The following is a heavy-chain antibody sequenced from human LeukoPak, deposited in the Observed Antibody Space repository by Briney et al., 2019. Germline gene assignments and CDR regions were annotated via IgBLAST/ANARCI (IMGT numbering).Heavy chain of an antibody. Sequence: GGSLRLSCAASGFTFSSYAMSWVRQAPGKGLEGVSAISGSGGSTYYADSVKGRFTISRDNSKNTLYLQMNSLRAEDTAVYYCAKDRGHIVVVTAPDYWGQGTLVTVSS. J-gene: IGHJ4*02. CDR1: GFTFSSYA. V-gene: IGHV3-23*01. D-gene: IGHD2-21*02. CDR3: AKDRGHIVVVTAPDY. CDR2: ISGSGGST.